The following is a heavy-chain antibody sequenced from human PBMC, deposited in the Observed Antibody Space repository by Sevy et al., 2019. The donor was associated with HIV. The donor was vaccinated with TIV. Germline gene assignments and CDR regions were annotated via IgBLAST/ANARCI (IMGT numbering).Heavy chain of an antibody. Sequence: GGSLRLSCAASGFTFSSYGMHWVRQAPGKGLEWVAVIWYDGSNKYYADSVKGRFTISRYNSKYTLYLQRNSLRAEDTAVYYCARPSSFRYYDFWSGYYPNYYGMGVWGQGTTVTVSS. J-gene: IGHJ6*02. CDR2: IWYDGSNK. CDR3: ARPSSFRYYDFWSGYYPNYYGMGV. D-gene: IGHD3-3*01. V-gene: IGHV3-33*01. CDR1: GFTFSSYG.